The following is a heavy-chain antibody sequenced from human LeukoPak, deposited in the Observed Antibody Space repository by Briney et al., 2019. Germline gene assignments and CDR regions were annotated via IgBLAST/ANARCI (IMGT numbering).Heavy chain of an antibody. CDR2: IYYSGST. Sequence: SETLSLTCTVSGGSISSYYWSWIRQPPGKGLEWIGYIYYSGSTNYNPSLKSRVTISVDTSKNQFSLKLSSVTAADTAVYYCARESSNDSSGYYHFDYWGQGTLVTVSS. J-gene: IGHJ4*02. V-gene: IGHV4-59*01. CDR1: GGSISSYY. D-gene: IGHD3-22*01. CDR3: ARESSNDSSGYYHFDY.